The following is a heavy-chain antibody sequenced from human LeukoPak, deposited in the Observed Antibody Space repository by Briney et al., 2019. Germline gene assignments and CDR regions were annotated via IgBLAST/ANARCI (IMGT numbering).Heavy chain of an antibody. J-gene: IGHJ4*02. CDR2: IYYSGST. D-gene: IGHD3-22*01. CDR3: ARDYDSSGYYDY. V-gene: IGHV4-59*01. Sequence: SETLSLTCTVSGGSISSYYWSWIRQPPGRGLEWIGYIYYSGSTNYNPSLKSRVTISVDTSKNQFSLKLSSVTAADTAVYYCARDYDSSGYYDYWGQGTLVTVSS. CDR1: GGSISSYY.